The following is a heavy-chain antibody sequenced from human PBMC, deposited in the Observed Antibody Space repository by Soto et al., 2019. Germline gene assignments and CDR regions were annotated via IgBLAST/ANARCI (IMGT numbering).Heavy chain of an antibody. J-gene: IGHJ5*02. V-gene: IGHV3-48*02. CDR1: GFTFSSYS. D-gene: IGHD3-10*01. CDR2: ISSSSSTI. CDR3: ARDESLVRGVIRLDP. Sequence: LRLSCAASGFTFSSYSMNWVRQAPGKGLEWVSYISSSSSTIYYADSVKGRFTISRDNAKNSLYLQMNSLRDEDTAVYYCARDESLVRGVIRLDPWGQGTLVTVSS.